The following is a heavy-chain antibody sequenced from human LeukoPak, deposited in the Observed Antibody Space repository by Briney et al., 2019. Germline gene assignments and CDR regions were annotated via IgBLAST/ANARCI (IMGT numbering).Heavy chain of an antibody. V-gene: IGHV3-74*01. J-gene: IGHJ3*02. CDR3: ARVAAMVTGAFDI. CDR1: GFTFSSYW. CDR2: INTDGSST. D-gene: IGHD5-18*01. Sequence: GGSLRLSCAASGFTFSSYWIHWVSQAPGKGLVWVSRINTDGSSTSYADSVKGRFTISRDNAKNTLYLQMNSLRAEDTAVYYCARVAAMVTGAFDIWGQGTMVTVSS.